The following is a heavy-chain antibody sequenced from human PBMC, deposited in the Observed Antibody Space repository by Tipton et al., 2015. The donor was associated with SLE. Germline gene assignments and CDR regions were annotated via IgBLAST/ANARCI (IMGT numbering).Heavy chain of an antibody. V-gene: IGHV4-34*01. CDR1: GGSFSGYY. Sequence: LRLSCAVYGGSFSGYYWSWIRQPPGKGLEWIGEINHSGSSNYNPSLKSRVAMSVDTSRNQFSLKLSSVTAADTAVYYCARHRTYSSSWDGYNWFDPWGQGTLVTASS. CDR3: ARHRTYSSSWDGYNWFDP. D-gene: IGHD6-13*01. CDR2: INHSGSS. J-gene: IGHJ5*02.